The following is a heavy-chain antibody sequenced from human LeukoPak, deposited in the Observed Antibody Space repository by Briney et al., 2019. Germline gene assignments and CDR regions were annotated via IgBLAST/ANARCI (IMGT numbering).Heavy chain of an antibody. CDR2: ISWNSGSI. CDR3: ARGKGSPGIAVAGQIDNWFDP. J-gene: IGHJ5*02. Sequence: GGSLRLSCAASGFTFDDYAMHWVRQAPGKGLEWVSGISWNSGSIGYADSVKGRFTISRDNAKNSLYLQMNSLRAEDMALYYCARGKGSPGIAVAGQIDNWFDPWGQGTLVTVSS. D-gene: IGHD6-19*01. CDR1: GFTFDDYA. V-gene: IGHV3-9*03.